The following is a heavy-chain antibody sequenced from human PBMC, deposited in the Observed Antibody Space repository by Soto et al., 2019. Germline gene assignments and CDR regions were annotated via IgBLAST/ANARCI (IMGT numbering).Heavy chain of an antibody. V-gene: IGHV4-30-2*01. CDR1: GGSTSSGGYS. CDR3: ARGRNYYYYGMDV. Sequence: SETLSLTCAVSGGSTSSGGYSWSWIRQPPGKGLEWIGYIYHSGSTYYNPSLKSRVTISVDRSKNQFSLKLSSVTAADTAVYYCARGRNYYYYGMDVWGQGTTVTVSS. J-gene: IGHJ6*02. CDR2: IYHSGST.